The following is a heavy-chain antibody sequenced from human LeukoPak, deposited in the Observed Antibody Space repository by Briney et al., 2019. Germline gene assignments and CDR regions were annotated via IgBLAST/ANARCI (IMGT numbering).Heavy chain of an antibody. Sequence: AGRSLRLSCAASGFTFSSYGMNWVRQAPGKGLEWVASISSSSSDRHYADSVKGRFTISIDNSKNTLYLQMNSLRAEGTAVYYCARRAGAYTHSYDYWGQGTLVTVSS. D-gene: IGHD3-16*01. CDR3: ARRAGAYTHSYDY. CDR1: GFTFSSYG. V-gene: IGHV3-21*04. CDR2: ISSSSSDR. J-gene: IGHJ4*02.